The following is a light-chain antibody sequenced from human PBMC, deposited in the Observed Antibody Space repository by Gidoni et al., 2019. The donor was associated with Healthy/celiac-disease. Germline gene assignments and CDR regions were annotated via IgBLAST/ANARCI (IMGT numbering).Light chain of an antibody. CDR2: GAS. V-gene: IGKV3-20*01. J-gene: IGKJ4*01. CDR1: QSVSSSY. Sequence: EIVLTPSPGTLSLSPGERATLSCRASQSVSSSYLAWYQQKPGQAPRLLIYGASSRATGIPDRSSGSGSGTDCTLTISRLEPEDVAVYYCQQYGSLLTFGGGTKVEIK. CDR3: QQYGSLLT.